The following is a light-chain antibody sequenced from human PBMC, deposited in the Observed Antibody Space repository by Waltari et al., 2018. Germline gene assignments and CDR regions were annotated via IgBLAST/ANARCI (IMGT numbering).Light chain of an antibody. Sequence: QSALTQPPSASGSPGQSVTISCTATCIDVGAYNYASWYQQHPDKAPQLMIFEVSQRPSGVPDRFSGSKSGNTASLTVSGLQAEDEADYYCFSYAGSNNLVFGGGTKLTVL. CDR3: FSYAGSNNLV. CDR2: EVS. J-gene: IGLJ2*01. V-gene: IGLV2-8*01. CDR1: CIDVGAYNY.